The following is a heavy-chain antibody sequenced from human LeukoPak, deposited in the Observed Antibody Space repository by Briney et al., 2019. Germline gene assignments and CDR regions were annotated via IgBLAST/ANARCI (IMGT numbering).Heavy chain of an antibody. J-gene: IGHJ3*02. CDR3: ARDQPDAFDI. Sequence: PGGSLRLSCAASGFTLSDYYMSWIRQAPGKGLEWISYISSSGSTIYYADSVKGRFTISRDNAKKSLYLQMYSLRAEDTAVYYCARDQPDAFDIWGQGTMVTVSS. V-gene: IGHV3-11*01. CDR2: ISSSGSTI. CDR1: GFTLSDYY.